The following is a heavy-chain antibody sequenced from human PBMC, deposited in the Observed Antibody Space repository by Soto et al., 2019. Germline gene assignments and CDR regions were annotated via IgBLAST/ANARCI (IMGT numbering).Heavy chain of an antibody. Sequence: SGTLSLTCTVSSGSISSSSDYLGWIRQPPGKGLEWIGSIYYSGSTYYNPSLKSRVTISVDTSKNQFSLKLSSVTAADTAVYYCARQGTLVTPFDYWGQGTLVTVSS. CDR2: IYYSGST. V-gene: IGHV4-39*01. D-gene: IGHD2-15*01. CDR1: SGSISSSSDY. J-gene: IGHJ4*02. CDR3: ARQGTLVTPFDY.